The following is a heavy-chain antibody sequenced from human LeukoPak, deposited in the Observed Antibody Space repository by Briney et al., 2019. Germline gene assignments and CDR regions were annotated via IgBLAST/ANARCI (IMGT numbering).Heavy chain of an antibody. J-gene: IGHJ4*02. Sequence: LGGSLRLSCAASGFTFSSYSMNWVRQAPGKGLEWVSSISSSSSYRYYADSVKGRFTISRDNAKNSLYLQMNSLRAEDTALYYCAKDQISMPDDYWGPGTLVTVSS. CDR1: GFTFSSYS. CDR2: ISSSSSYR. CDR3: AKDQISMPDDY. V-gene: IGHV3-21*04. D-gene: IGHD2-2*01.